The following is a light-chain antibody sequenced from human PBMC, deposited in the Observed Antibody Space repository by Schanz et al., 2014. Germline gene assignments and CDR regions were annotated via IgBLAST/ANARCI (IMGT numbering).Light chain of an antibody. CDR2: DVS. CDR3: CSYAGSSTWV. J-gene: IGLJ3*02. V-gene: IGLV2-14*03. Sequence: QSALTQPASVSGSPGQSITISCTGTSSDVGGYNYVSWYQQHPGKAPKLMIFDVSNRPSGVSNRFSGSKSGNTASLTISGLQADDEADYYCCSYAGSSTWVFGGGTKLTVL. CDR1: SSDVGGYNY.